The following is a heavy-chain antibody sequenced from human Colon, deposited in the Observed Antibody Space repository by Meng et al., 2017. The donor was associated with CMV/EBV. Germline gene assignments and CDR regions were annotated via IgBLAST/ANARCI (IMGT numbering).Heavy chain of an antibody. J-gene: IGHJ4*02. D-gene: IGHD3-10*01. CDR3: ASELRDGDYIDF. CDR2: INPNSGGT. V-gene: IGHV1-2*06. Sequence: KASGSPLTAYSIHWVRQAPGQGLEWMGRINPNSGGTNYGLKFQGRVTMTRDTSISTAYMELSWLRSDDTALYFCASELRDGDYIDFWGPGTLVTVSS. CDR1: GSPLTAYS.